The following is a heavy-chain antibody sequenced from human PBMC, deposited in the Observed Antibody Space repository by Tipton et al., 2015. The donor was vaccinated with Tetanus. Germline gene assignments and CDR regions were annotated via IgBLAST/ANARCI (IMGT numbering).Heavy chain of an antibody. Sequence: QLVQSGGEVKKPGESLKISCKGSGYIFTNYWIGWVRQKPGKGLEWMGNIYPGHSDTRYSPYFQGQVNIPVGKSINTSYLQWSSLKASGPSIFYCARAHCTDGVCNFDFWGRGALVTVAS. CDR2: IYPGHSDT. J-gene: IGHJ4*02. D-gene: IGHD2-8*01. CDR3: ARAHCTDGVCNFDF. CDR1: GYIFTNYW. V-gene: IGHV5-51*01.